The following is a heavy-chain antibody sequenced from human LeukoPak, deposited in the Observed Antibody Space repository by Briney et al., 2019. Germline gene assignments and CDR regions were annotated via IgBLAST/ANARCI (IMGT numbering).Heavy chain of an antibody. J-gene: IGHJ4*02. CDR2: IKSKTDGGTT. D-gene: IGHD3-10*01. CDR1: GFTFSNAW. V-gene: IGHV3-15*01. Sequence: GGSLRLSCAASGFTFSNAWMSWVRQAPGKGLEWVGRIKSKTDGGTTDYAAPVKGRFTISRDDSKNTLYLQMNSLRTEDTAVYYCTTGEPGEIFDYWGQGTLVTVSS. CDR3: TTGEPGEIFDY.